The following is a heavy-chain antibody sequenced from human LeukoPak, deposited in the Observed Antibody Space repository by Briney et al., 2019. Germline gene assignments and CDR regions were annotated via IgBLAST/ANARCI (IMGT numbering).Heavy chain of an antibody. CDR3: ARFWSGNY. V-gene: IGHV3-48*01. CDR1: GFTFSSYS. D-gene: IGHD3-3*01. Sequence: GGSLRLSCAASGFTFSSYSMNWVREAPGKGLEWVSYISSGSSTIYYADSVKGRFTVSRDNAKNSLYWQMNSLRAEDTAVYYCARFWSGNYWGQGTLVTVSS. CDR2: ISSGSSTI. J-gene: IGHJ4*02.